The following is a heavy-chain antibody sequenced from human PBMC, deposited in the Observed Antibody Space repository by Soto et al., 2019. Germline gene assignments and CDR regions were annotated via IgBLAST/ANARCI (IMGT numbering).Heavy chain of an antibody. V-gene: IGHV3-15*01. J-gene: IGHJ4*02. CDR1: GFTFSNAW. CDR2: IKSKTDGGTT. CDR3: TTDKGQTGAEDYFDY. D-gene: IGHD7-27*01. Sequence: GGSLRLSCAASGFTFSNAWMSWVRQAPGKGLEWVGRIKSKTDGGTTDYAAPVKGRFTISRDDSKNTLYLQMNSLKTEDTAVYYCTTDKGQTGAEDYFDYWGQGTLVTVSS.